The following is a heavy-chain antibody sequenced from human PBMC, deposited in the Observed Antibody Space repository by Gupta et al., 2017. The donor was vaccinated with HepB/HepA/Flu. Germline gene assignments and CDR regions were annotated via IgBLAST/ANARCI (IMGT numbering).Heavy chain of an antibody. Sequence: QVQLVQSGAEVKKPGASVKVSCEAYGDTFTGYYMDWVRQAPGQGLEWMGWINPDSGVTNYAQKFQGRGTRTRDTSISTAYMERIGMRSDEPAVYYCARKGYNYGDVLGNSEYVFDYWGQGTMVTVSS. CDR3: ARKGYNYGDVLGNSEYVFDY. CDR1: GDTFTGYY. D-gene: IGHD5-18*01. CDR2: INPDSGVT. J-gene: IGHJ4*02. V-gene: IGHV1-2*02.